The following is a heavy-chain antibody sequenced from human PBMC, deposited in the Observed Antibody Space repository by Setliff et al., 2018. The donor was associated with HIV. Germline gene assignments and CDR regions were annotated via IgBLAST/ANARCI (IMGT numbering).Heavy chain of an antibody. J-gene: IGHJ3*02. Sequence: SVKVSCKSSGGTSKTFALNWVRQAPGQGLEWMGRIIPMFGTSNYAQTFQSRITIVADKLTSTAYMELSSLRSEDTAVYFCWFGEPVGPFDIWGQGTRVTVSS. CDR1: GGTSKTFA. CDR3: WFGEPVGPFDI. V-gene: IGHV1-69*06. CDR2: IIPMFGTS. D-gene: IGHD3-10*01.